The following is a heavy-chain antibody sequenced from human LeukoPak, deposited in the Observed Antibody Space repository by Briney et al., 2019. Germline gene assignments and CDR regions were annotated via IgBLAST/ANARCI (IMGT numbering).Heavy chain of an antibody. D-gene: IGHD3-22*01. Sequence: ASVKVSCKASGYTFTSYYMHWVRQAPGQGLEWMGIINPSGGSTSYAQKFQGRVTMTRDMSTSTVYMELSSLRSDDTAVYYCARVVYYDSSGYGENNDYWGQGTLVTVSS. J-gene: IGHJ4*02. CDR1: GYTFTSYY. CDR3: ARVVYYDSSGYGENNDY. CDR2: INPSGGST. V-gene: IGHV1-46*01.